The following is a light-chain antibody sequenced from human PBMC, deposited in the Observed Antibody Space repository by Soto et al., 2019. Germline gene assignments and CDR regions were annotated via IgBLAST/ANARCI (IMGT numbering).Light chain of an antibody. CDR1: QSVDSN. Sequence: EILLTQSPSTLSGSAGERATLSWRASQSVDSNLAWYQQKPGQAPRLLIYGASTRATGISARFSGGGSGTEFTLTISSLKSDDFGVYYCQQYNNWWTFGQGTKVDIK. V-gene: IGKV3-15*01. J-gene: IGKJ1*01. CDR3: QQYNNWWT. CDR2: GAS.